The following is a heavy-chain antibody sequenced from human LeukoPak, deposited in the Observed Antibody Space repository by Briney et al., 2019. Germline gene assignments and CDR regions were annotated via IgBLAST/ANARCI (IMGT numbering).Heavy chain of an antibody. V-gene: IGHV4-59*08. J-gene: IGHJ5*02. CDR3: ARQRGIAGSSNWFDP. D-gene: IGHD6-13*01. CDR1: GGSISSYY. CDR2: IHNSGST. Sequence: SETLSLTCSVSGGSISSYYWSWVRQPPGKGLEWIGYIHNSGSTNYNPSLKSRGTISVDTSTNQLSLKLSSVTAADTAVYYCARQRGIAGSSNWFDPWGRGTLVTVSS.